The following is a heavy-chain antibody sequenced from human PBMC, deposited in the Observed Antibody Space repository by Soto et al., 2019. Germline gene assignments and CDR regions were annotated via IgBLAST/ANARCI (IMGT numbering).Heavy chain of an antibody. CDR3: ERDPGGCSSTNSCYNIYYFDY. D-gene: IGHD2-2*01. Sequence: GASVKVSCKASGYTFTGYYMHWVRQAPGQGLEWMGWINPNSGGTNYAQRFQGRVTMTRDTSINTAYMELSRLRSDDTAVYYCERDPGGCSSTNSCYNIYYFDYWGQGALVTVSS. J-gene: IGHJ4*02. V-gene: IGHV1-2*02. CDR2: INPNSGGT. CDR1: GYTFTGYY.